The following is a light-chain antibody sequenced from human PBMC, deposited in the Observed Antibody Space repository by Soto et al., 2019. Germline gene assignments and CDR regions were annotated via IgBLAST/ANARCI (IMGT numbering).Light chain of an antibody. CDR2: AAS. CDR1: QSVSSY. CDR3: QQYGSSLFT. J-gene: IGKJ2*01. Sequence: EIVLTQSPAILSLSPGERATLSCRASQSVSSYLTWYQQKPGQAPSLLIYAASNRATGIPARFSGSGSGTDFTLTISRLEPEDFAVYYCQQYGSSLFTFGQGTKLEIK. V-gene: IGKV3-11*01.